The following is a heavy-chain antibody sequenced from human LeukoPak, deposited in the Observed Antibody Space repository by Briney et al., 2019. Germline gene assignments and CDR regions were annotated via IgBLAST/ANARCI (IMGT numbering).Heavy chain of an antibody. CDR3: ARNSSSSSPPERYNWFDP. V-gene: IGHV4-59*08. CDR1: GGSISSYC. J-gene: IGHJ5*02. D-gene: IGHD6-6*01. Sequence: PSETLSLTCTVSGGSISSYCWSWIRQPPGKGLEWIGHMYYSGSTYYSPSLKSRTTISVDTSKNQFSLKLSSVTAADTAVYYCARNSSSSSPPERYNWFDPWGQGTLVTVSS. CDR2: MYYSGST.